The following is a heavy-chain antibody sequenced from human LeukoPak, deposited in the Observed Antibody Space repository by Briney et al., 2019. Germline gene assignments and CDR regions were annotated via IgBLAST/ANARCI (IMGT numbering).Heavy chain of an antibody. CDR1: GFSFSSYS. CDR2: ISSSSSYI. Sequence: GVSLRLPCVASGFSFSSYSMIWVGQAPGKGMEGVSSISSSSSYIYYADSVKGRFTISRDNAKNSLYLQMNSLRAEDTAVYYCARDRWGSYYMDVWGKGTTVTVSS. V-gene: IGHV3-21*01. D-gene: IGHD3-16*01. CDR3: ARDRWGSYYMDV. J-gene: IGHJ6*03.